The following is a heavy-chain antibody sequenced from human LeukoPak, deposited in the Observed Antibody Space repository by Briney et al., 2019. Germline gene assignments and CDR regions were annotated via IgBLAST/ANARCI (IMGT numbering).Heavy chain of an antibody. CDR3: ARVGWLVGFDY. V-gene: IGHV4-4*07. D-gene: IGHD6-19*01. Sequence: PSETLSLNCTVSGGSISSYYWSWIRQPAGKGLEWIGRIYTSGSTNYNPSLKSRVTMSVDTSKNQFSLKRSSVTAADTAVYYCARVGWLVGFDYWGQGTLVTVSS. J-gene: IGHJ4*02. CDR2: IYTSGST. CDR1: GGSISSYY.